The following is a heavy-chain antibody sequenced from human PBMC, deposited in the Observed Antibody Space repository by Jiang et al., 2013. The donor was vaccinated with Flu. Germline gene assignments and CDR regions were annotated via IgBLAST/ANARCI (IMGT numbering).Heavy chain of an antibody. V-gene: IGHV1-46*01. CDR2: NPSGGST. J-gene: IGHJ6*03. Sequence: NPSGGSTSYAQKLQGRVTMTRDTSTSTVYMELSSLRSEDTAVYYCARDLEGIAARRENYYYYMDVWGKGTTVTVSS. CDR3: ARDLEGIAARRENYYYYMDV. D-gene: IGHD6-6*01.